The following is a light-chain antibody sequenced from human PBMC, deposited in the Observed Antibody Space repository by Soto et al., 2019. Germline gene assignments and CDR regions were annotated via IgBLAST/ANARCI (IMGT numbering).Light chain of an antibody. CDR2: EAS. J-gene: IGKJ4*01. V-gene: IGKV3-11*01. CDR1: QSVGTY. CDR3: QQSSNWPPLT. Sequence: EIVLTQSPVTLSLSPGETATLSCRASQSVGTYLAWYQLKSGQAPRLLIYEASKRATGIPARFSGRGSGTDFTLTISSLEPEDFALYYCQQSSNWPPLTFGGGTKVEIK.